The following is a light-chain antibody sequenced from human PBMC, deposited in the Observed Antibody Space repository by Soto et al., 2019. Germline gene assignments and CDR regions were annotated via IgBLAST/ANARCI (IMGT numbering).Light chain of an antibody. Sequence: DIVMTQSPDSLAVSLGERATINCKSSQSLLYSSNNKNYLAWYQQKPRQPPKLLIYWASTRESGVPDRFSGGGSGTDFTLTISTLQAEDVAVYYCQQYYSTPRTFGQGTKLEIK. CDR2: WAS. V-gene: IGKV4-1*01. CDR1: QSLLYSSNNKNY. CDR3: QQYYSTPRT. J-gene: IGKJ2*01.